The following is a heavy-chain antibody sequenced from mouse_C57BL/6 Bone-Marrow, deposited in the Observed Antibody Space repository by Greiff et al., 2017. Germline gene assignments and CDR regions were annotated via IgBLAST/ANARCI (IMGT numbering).Heavy chain of an antibody. CDR1: GYTFTSYW. CDR3: AREGTVVAFDY. Sequence: VQLQQSGAELVMPGASVKLSCKASGYTFTSYWMHWVKQRPGQGLEWIGEIDPSDSDTNYNQKFKGKSTLTVDKSSSPAYMQLSSLTSEDSAVYYCAREGTVVAFDYWGQGTTLTVSS. V-gene: IGHV1-69*01. J-gene: IGHJ2*01. CDR2: IDPSDSDT. D-gene: IGHD1-1*01.